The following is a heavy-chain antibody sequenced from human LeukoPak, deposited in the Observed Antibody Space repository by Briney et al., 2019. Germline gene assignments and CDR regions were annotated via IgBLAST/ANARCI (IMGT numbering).Heavy chain of an antibody. Sequence: GXXXYRGSTYYNPSLKRRVTISVDTSKNQFSLRLSSVTAADTAVYYSARDGSRYCSGGSCYWFDPWGQGTLVTVSS. CDR2: XXYRGST. CDR3: ARDGSRYCSGGSCYWFDP. D-gene: IGHD2-15*01. V-gene: IGHV4-39*07. J-gene: IGHJ5*02.